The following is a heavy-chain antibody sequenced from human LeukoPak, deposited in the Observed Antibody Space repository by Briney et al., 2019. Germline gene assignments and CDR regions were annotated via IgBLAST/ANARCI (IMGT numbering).Heavy chain of an antibody. J-gene: IGHJ4*02. Sequence: PGGSLRLSCAASGFTFSSYAMSWVRQAPGKGLEWVSSITSSGAATYYADSVKGRFTIPRDNSDNTLYLQMNNLRAEDTAVYYCAKDRPNYYGSNGHYYKLNGDCWGQGTLVTVSS. CDR1: GFTFSSYA. CDR2: ITSSGAAT. V-gene: IGHV3-23*01. D-gene: IGHD3-22*01. CDR3: AKDRPNYYGSNGHYYKLNGDC.